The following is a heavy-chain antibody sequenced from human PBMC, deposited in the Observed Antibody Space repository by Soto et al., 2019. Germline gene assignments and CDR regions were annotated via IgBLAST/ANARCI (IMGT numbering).Heavy chain of an antibody. CDR3: ARDYGDYDGFFGAFDI. Sequence: SVKVSCKASGGTFSSYAISWVRQAPGQGLEWMGGIIPIFGTANYAQKFQGRVTITADKSTSTAYMELSSLRSEDTAVYYCARDYGDYDGFFGAFDIWGQGTMVTVSS. CDR2: IIPIFGTA. J-gene: IGHJ3*02. CDR1: GGTFSSYA. D-gene: IGHD4-17*01. V-gene: IGHV1-69*06.